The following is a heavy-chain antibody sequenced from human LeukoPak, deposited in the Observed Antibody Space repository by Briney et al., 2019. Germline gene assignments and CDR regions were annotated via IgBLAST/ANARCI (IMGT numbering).Heavy chain of an antibody. V-gene: IGHV3-53*01. J-gene: IGHJ6*02. D-gene: IGHD5-18*01. CDR1: GFTVSSNY. Sequence: GGSLRLSCAASGFTVSSNYMSWVRQAPGKGLEWVSVIYSGGSTYYADSVKGRFTISRDNSKNTLYLQMNSLRAEDTAVYYCARAMSGYSYGPSYYYYYGMDVWGQGTTVTASS. CDR3: ARAMSGYSYGPSYYYYYGMDV. CDR2: IYSGGST.